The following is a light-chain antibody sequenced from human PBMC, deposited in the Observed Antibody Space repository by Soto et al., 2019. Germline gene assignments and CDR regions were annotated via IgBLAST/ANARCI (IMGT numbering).Light chain of an antibody. CDR1: QTIVTY. V-gene: IGKV1-39*01. CDR2: SAS. Sequence: DVQVTQSPSSLSAAVGDRVTISCRTSQTIVTYLNWYQHKPGNAPKLLMFSASTLQSGVPSRFRGSGSVTEFNLTITSVQPDDFATYYCQQSYSTPIPFGQGTRLEIK. CDR3: QQSYSTPIP. J-gene: IGKJ5*01.